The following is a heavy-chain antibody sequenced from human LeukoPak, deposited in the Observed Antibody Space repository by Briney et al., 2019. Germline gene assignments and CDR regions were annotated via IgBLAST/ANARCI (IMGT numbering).Heavy chain of an antibody. J-gene: IGHJ4*02. CDR3: ARSNYGDYADS. Sequence: SETLSLTCTVSGGSISSYYWSWIRQPPGKGLEWIGYIYNSGSTNYNPSLKSRVTISVDTSKNQFSLKLSSVTAADTAVYYCARSNYGDYADSWGQGTLVTVSS. CDR2: IYNSGST. CDR1: GGSISSYY. D-gene: IGHD4-17*01. V-gene: IGHV4-59*01.